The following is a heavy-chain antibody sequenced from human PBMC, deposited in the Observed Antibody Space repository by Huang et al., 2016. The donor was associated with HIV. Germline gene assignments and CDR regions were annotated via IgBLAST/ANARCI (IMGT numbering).Heavy chain of an antibody. CDR1: GYSFSSYW. Sequence: EVQLVQSGAEVKKPGESLKISCRVSGYSFSSYWVGWVRQMPGRVLEWMGVIYPADADIKYSPSFKDQVSISVDKSFDIAYLQWRGLRASDTATYYCARQHTGYHIFDLWGQGTTVTVSS. J-gene: IGHJ6*02. CDR3: ARQHTGYHIFDL. CDR2: IYPADADI. V-gene: IGHV5-51*01. D-gene: IGHD3-9*01.